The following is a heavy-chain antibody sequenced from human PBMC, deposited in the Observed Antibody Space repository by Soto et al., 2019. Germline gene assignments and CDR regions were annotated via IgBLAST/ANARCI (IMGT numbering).Heavy chain of an antibody. CDR3: ARDRRGYSGYDSNNWFDP. CDR2: IYYSGST. D-gene: IGHD5-12*01. Sequence: QVQLQESGPGLVKPSQTLSLTCTVSGGSISSGGYYWSWIRQHPGKGLEWIGYIYYSGSTYYNPSLKSRVTISVDTSKNQFSLKLSSVTAADTAVYYCARDRRGYSGYDSNNWFDPWGQGTLVTVSS. CDR1: GGSISSGGYY. J-gene: IGHJ5*02. V-gene: IGHV4-31*03.